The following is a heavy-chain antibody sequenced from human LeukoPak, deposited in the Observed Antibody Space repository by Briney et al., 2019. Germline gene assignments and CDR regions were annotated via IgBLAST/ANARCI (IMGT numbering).Heavy chain of an antibody. J-gene: IGHJ4*02. V-gene: IGHV5-51*01. CDR2: IYPGDSDT. Sequence: PGESLKISCKGSGYSFTSYWIGWVRQMPGKGLEWMGIIYPGDSDTRYSPSFQGQVTISADKSISTAYLQWSSLEASDTAMYYCARRMGYCSGGSCLMFDYWGQGTLVTVSS. CDR3: ARRMGYCSGGSCLMFDY. CDR1: GYSFTSYW. D-gene: IGHD2-15*01.